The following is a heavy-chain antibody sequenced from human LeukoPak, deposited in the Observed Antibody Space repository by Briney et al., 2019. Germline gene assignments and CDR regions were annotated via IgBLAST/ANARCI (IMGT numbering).Heavy chain of an antibody. J-gene: IGHJ4*02. CDR2: TYYRSKWYN. Sequence: SQTLSLTCAISGDSVSSNSAAWNWIRQSPSRGLEWLGRTYYRSKWYNDYAVSVKSRISINPDTSKNQFSLQLNSVTPEDTAIYYCARARYSSNWGDQRELDYWGQGTVVTVSS. D-gene: IGHD6-13*01. V-gene: IGHV6-1*01. CDR3: ARARYSSNWGDQRELDY. CDR1: GDSVSSNSAA.